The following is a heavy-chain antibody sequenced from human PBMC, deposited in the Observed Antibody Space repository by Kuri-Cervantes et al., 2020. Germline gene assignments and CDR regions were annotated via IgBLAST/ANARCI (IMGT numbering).Heavy chain of an antibody. J-gene: IGHJ3*02. CDR1: GFTFSSYW. Sequence: LSLTCAASGFTFSSYWMSWVRQAPGKGLEWVSYISSSSSTIYYADSVKGRFTISRDNAKNSLYLQMNSLRDEDTAVYYCAREMYSSGWYDAFDIWGQGTMVTVSS. D-gene: IGHD6-19*01. V-gene: IGHV3-48*02. CDR3: AREMYSSGWYDAFDI. CDR2: ISSSSSTI.